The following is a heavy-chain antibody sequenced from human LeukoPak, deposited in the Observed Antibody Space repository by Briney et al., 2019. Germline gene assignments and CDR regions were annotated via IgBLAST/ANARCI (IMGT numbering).Heavy chain of an antibody. D-gene: IGHD2-15*01. J-gene: IGHJ4*02. CDR2: ISGSGSST. CDR3: AKDGKYCSGGSCYPI. CDR1: GFTFSSYA. V-gene: IGHV3-23*01. Sequence: GGSLRLSCAASGFTFSSYAMNWVRQAPGKGLEWVSHISGSGSSTYFADSVKGRFTISRDNSKNTLYLQMNSLRAEDTAVYYCAKDGKYCSGGSCYPIWGQGTLVTVSS.